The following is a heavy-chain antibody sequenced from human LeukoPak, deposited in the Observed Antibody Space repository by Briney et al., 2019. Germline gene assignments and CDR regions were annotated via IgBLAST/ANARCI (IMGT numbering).Heavy chain of an antibody. J-gene: IGHJ4*02. CDR3: ARTYCTTTSCYQWLDY. D-gene: IGHD2-2*01. V-gene: IGHV4-4*02. CDR1: GGSINSTTW. Sequence: SETLSLTCAVSGGSINSTTWWSWVLQPPGKGLEWIGEIYHTGGTNYNPSLKSRVTISVDKSKNQFSLKLTSVTAADTAVYYCARTYCTTTSCYQWLDYWGQGILVTISS. CDR2: IYHTGGT.